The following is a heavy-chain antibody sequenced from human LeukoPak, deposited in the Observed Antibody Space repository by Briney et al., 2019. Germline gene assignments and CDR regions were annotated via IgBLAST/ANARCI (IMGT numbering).Heavy chain of an antibody. CDR3: ARPYDSSGYRRAFDI. CDR1: GASINNNF. V-gene: IGHV4-59*08. Sequence: SEALPLTRTVSGASINNNFWTWIRQPPGKGLEWIGYIYSSGSANYNPSLKSRVIISGDTSKNQISLNLTSVTAADTAVYYCARPYDSSGYRRAFDIWGQGTMVTVSP. CDR2: IYSSGSA. J-gene: IGHJ3*02. D-gene: IGHD3-22*01.